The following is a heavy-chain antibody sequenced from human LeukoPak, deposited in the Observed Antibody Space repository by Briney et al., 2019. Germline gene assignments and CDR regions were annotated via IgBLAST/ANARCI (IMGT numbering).Heavy chain of an antibody. CDR1: GGSISSGGYY. Sequence: PSQTLSLTCTVSGGSISSGGYYWSWIRQHPGKGLEWIVYIYYSVSTYYNPSLKSRVTISVDTSKNQFSLKLSSVTAADTAVYYCASRDGYNYVSAFDIWGQGTMVTVSS. CDR3: ASRDGYNYVSAFDI. CDR2: IYYSVST. D-gene: IGHD5-24*01. J-gene: IGHJ3*02. V-gene: IGHV4-31*03.